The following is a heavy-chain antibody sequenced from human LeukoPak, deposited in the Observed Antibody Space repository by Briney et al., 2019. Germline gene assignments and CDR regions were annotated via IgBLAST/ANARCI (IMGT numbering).Heavy chain of an antibody. CDR2: INAGNGNT. V-gene: IGHV1-3*01. Sequence: ASVKVSCKASGYTFTSYAMHWVRQAPGQRLEWMGWINAGNGNTKYSQKFQGRDTITRDTSASTAYMELSSLRSEDTAVYYCARDWGPLGYCSGGSCYYYYYGMDVWGKGTTVTVSS. J-gene: IGHJ6*04. CDR1: GYTFTSYA. CDR3: ARDWGPLGYCSGGSCYYYYYGMDV. D-gene: IGHD2-15*01.